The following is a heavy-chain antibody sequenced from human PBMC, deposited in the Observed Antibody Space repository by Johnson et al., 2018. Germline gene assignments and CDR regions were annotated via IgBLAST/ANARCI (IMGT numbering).Heavy chain of an antibody. Sequence: VQLVQSGGGLVQPGGSLRLSCAASGFTFSSYSMNWVRQAPGKGLEWVSYISSSSTLYYADSVKGRFTISRDNAKNSLYLQMNSLRAEDTAVYYCAGAFVGLYGMDVWGQGTTVTVSS. CDR2: ISSSSTL. J-gene: IGHJ6*02. V-gene: IGHV3-48*01. CDR1: GFTFSSYS. D-gene: IGHD4/OR15-4a*01. CDR3: AGAFVGLYGMDV.